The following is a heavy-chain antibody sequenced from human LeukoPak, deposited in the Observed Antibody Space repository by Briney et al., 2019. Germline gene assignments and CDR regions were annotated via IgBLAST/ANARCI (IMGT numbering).Heavy chain of an antibody. CDR2: ISSSSSYI. D-gene: IGHD2-2*01. CDR1: GFTFSSYS. CDR3: AREDCSSTSCYPRWYYGMDV. V-gene: IGHV3-21*01. Sequence: GGSLRLSCAASGFTFSSYSMNWVRQAPGKALEWVSSISSSSSYIYYADSVKGRFTISRDNAKNSLYLQMNSLRAEDTAVYYCAREDCSSTSCYPRWYYGMDVWGQGTTVTVSS. J-gene: IGHJ6*02.